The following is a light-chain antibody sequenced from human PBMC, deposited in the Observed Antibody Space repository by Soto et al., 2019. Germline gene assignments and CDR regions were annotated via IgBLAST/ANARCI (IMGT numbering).Light chain of an antibody. CDR1: NSNIGSNT. V-gene: IGLV1-44*01. CDR2: YDN. CDR3: GAWDDSLNGRV. J-gene: IGLJ3*02. Sequence: QSVLTPPPSASGTPGQRVTISCSGSNSNIGSNTVNWYQQLQGTAPKLLIYYDNLRPSGVPDRLSDSKSGTSASLAISGPQSVDEADYYCGAWDDSLNGRVFGAEAKLTVL.